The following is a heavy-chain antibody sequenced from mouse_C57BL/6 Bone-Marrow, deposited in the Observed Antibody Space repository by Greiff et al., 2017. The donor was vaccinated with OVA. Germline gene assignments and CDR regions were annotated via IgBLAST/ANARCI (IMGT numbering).Heavy chain of an antibody. CDR2: IYWDDPK. CDR1: GFSLSTSGMG. D-gene: IGHD1-1*01. Sequence: QVTLKVSGPGILQSSQTLSLTCSFSGFSLSTSGMGVSWIRQPSGKGLEWLAHIYWDDPKRYNPSLKSRLTNSKDTSRNQVFLKITSVDTADTATYYCARSFYYDGSSYGDYWGQGTTLTVSS. V-gene: IGHV8-12*01. J-gene: IGHJ2*01. CDR3: ARSFYYDGSSYGDY.